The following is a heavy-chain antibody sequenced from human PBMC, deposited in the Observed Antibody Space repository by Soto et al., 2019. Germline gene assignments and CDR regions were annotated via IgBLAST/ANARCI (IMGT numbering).Heavy chain of an antibody. CDR1: VFTFSNYW. J-gene: IGHJ5*02. D-gene: IGHD3-22*01. CDR3: ARDRDYYDSDGYTPMNNWFEP. V-gene: IGHV3-74*01. CDR2: INSDGSTT. Sequence: VGSLRLSCAASVFTFSNYWMHCVRQSPGKWLVWVSLINSDGSTTTYADSVKGRFTISRDNPKNTLYLQMNSLRAEDTAVYYCARDRDYYDSDGYTPMNNWFEPWGHGTLVNVS.